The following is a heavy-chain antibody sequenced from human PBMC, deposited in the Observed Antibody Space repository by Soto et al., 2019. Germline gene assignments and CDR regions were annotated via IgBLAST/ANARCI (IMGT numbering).Heavy chain of an antibody. CDR3: ARDPRYCSSTSCYGGGAFDI. V-gene: IGHV3-7*01. Sequence: GGSLRLSCAASGFTFSSYWMSWVRQAPGKGLEWVANIKQDGSEKYYVDSVKGRFTISRDNAKNSLYLQMNSLRAEDTAVYYCARDPRYCSSTSCYGGGAFDIWGQGTMVTVSS. CDR2: IKQDGSEK. CDR1: GFTFSSYW. J-gene: IGHJ3*02. D-gene: IGHD2-2*01.